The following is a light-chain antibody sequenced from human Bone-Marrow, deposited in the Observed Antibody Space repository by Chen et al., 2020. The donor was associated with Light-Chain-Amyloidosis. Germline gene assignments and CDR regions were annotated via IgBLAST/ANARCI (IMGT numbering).Light chain of an antibody. J-gene: IGLJ3*02. CDR2: EGS. Sequence: QSALPQPASVSGSPGQSITISCTGTSRDVGSYNLVSWYQQHQGKAPKPMIYEGSKRHSGVSKRFAGSKSGNTASLTISGLQAEDEADYYCCSYAGSSTWVVGGGTKLTVL. CDR1: SRDVGSYNL. CDR3: CSYAGSSTWV. V-gene: IGLV2-23*01.